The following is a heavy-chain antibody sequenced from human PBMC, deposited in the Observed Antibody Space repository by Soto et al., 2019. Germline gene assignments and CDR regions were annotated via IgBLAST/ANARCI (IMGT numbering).Heavy chain of an antibody. CDR2: IYYSGST. V-gene: IGHV4-31*03. Sequence: QVQLQESGPGLVKPSQTLSLTCTVSGGSISSGGYYWSWIRQHPGKGLEWIGYIYYSGSTYYNPXLKSRVTISVXXSXNXXPLKLSSVTAADTAVYYCARSYYYGSGSIPSFFDYWGQGPLVTVSS. J-gene: IGHJ4*02. D-gene: IGHD3-10*01. CDR3: ARSYYYGSGSIPSFFDY. CDR1: GGSISSGGYY.